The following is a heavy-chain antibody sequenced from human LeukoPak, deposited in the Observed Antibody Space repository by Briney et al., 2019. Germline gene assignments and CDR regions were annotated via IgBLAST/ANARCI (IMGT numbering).Heavy chain of an antibody. J-gene: IGHJ4*02. V-gene: IGHV1-69*04. CDR2: IIPILGIA. CDR1: GGTFSSYT. Sequence: GASVKVSCKASGGTFSSYTISWVRQAPGQGLEWMGRIIPILGIANYAQKFQGRVTITADKSTSTAYMELSSLRSEDTAVYYCAREETEYSGSYSWWGQGTLVTVSS. CDR3: AREETEYSGSYSW. D-gene: IGHD1-26*01.